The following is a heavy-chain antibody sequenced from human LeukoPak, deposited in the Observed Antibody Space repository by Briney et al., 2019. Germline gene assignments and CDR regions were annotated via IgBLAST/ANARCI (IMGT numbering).Heavy chain of an antibody. Sequence: PGGSLRLSCAASGFTFSSYWMSWVRQAPGKGLEWVANIKQDGSEENFVDSVKGRFTISRDNAKKSLYLQMNSLRAEDTAVYYCARGSSVGASLRHDYWGQGILVTVSS. CDR1: GFTFSSYW. J-gene: IGHJ4*02. CDR2: IKQDGSEE. V-gene: IGHV3-7*01. CDR3: ARGSSVGASLRHDY. D-gene: IGHD1-26*01.